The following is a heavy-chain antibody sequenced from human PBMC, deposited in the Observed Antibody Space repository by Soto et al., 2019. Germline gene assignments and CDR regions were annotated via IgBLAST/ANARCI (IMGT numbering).Heavy chain of an antibody. V-gene: IGHV3-33*01. J-gene: IGHJ6*01. CDR1: GFTFSSYG. Sequence: QVQLVESGGGVVQPGRSLRLSCAASGFTFSSYGMHWVRQAPGKGLEWVAVIWYDGSNKWYADSVKGRFTISRDNSKNTLYLQMNSLRAEDTAVYSCARDRGYSGYDFPRFYYGMDVW. CDR2: IWYDGSNK. CDR3: ARDRGYSGYDFPRFYYGMDV. D-gene: IGHD5-12*01.